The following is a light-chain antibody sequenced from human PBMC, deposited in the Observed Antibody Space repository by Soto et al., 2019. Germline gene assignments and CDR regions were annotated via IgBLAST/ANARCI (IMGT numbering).Light chain of an antibody. CDR1: SNDVGGYNY. CDR3: SSYTGSNIRYV. Sequence: QSVLAQPASVSGSPGQSITISCTGTSNDVGGYNYVSWYQHHPGKAPKLMIYEVSDRPSGVSNRFSGSTSGNTASLTISGLQAEDEADYYCSSYTGSNIRYVFGTGTKVTVL. V-gene: IGLV2-14*01. CDR2: EVS. J-gene: IGLJ1*01.